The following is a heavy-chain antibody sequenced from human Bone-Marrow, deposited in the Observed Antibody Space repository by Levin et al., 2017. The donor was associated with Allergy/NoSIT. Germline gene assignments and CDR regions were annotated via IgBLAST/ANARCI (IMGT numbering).Heavy chain of an antibody. CDR3: ATQFQW. CDR2: ITSKTDGAAT. J-gene: IGHJ4*02. V-gene: IGHV3-15*01. CDR1: GFSLSNAW. Sequence: GESLKISCAAFGFSLSNAWMNWVRQAPGKGLEWVGRITSKTDGAATDYAAPVKGRFTISRDDSTNTLYLQMNSLKVEDTAVYFCATQFQWWGQGTLVTVSS. D-gene: IGHD6-19*01.